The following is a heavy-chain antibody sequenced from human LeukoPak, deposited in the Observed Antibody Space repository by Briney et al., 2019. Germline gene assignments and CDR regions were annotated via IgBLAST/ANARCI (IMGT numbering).Heavy chain of an antibody. V-gene: IGHV1-8*01. CDR3: AGTPSYSWRRSPEYAFDI. D-gene: IGHD1-14*01. CDR1: GYTFTSYD. CDR2: MNPNSGNT. J-gene: IGHJ3*02. Sequence: GASVKVSCKASGYTFTSYDINWVRQATGQGLEWMGWMNPNSGNTGYAQKFQGRVTITADESTSTAYMELSSLRSEDTAVYYCAGTPSYSWRRSPEYAFDIWGQGTMVTVSS.